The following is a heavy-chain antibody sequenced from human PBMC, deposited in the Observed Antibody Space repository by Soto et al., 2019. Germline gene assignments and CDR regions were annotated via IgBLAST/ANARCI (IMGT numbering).Heavy chain of an antibody. CDR2: IFYSGNT. Sequence: SETLSLTCTVSGGSISNYYWSWIRQPPGKGLEWIGYIFYSGNTNYNPSLKSRLTISVDTSKNQFSLKLSSVSAADTAVYYCARGPTRYYFDYWGQGNMVTVS. CDR3: ARGPTRYYFDY. J-gene: IGHJ4*02. V-gene: IGHV4-59*01. CDR1: GGSISNYY.